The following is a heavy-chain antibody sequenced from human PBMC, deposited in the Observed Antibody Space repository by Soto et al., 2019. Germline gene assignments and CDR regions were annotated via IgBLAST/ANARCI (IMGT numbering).Heavy chain of an antibody. CDR2: ISVSGGST. V-gene: IGHV3-23*01. CDR1: GYSCSRWA. Sequence: AAAGYSCSRWAMYRLSQDPGKGLEWVSAISVSGGSTYYADSVKGRFTISRDNSKNTLYLQMNSLRAEDTAVYSCAKDLCLGVLDYYYDSSGYHYWGQGTLVTVSS. J-gene: IGHJ4*02. CDR3: AKDLCLGVLDYYYDSSGYHY. D-gene: IGHD3-22*01.